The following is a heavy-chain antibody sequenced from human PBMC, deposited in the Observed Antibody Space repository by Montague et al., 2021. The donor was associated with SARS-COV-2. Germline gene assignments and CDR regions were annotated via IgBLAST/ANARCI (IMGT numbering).Heavy chain of an antibody. CDR1: GFSLSTSGVG. Sequence: PALVKPTPTLTLTCTFSGFSLSTSGVGVGWICQPPGKALEWLALIYWDDDKRYSPSLKSRLTITKDTSKNQVVLTMTNMDPVDTATYYCAHRRGLLLSDAFDIWGQGTMVTVSS. CDR3: AHRRGLLLSDAFDI. CDR2: IYWDDDK. V-gene: IGHV2-5*02. D-gene: IGHD1-26*01. J-gene: IGHJ3*02.